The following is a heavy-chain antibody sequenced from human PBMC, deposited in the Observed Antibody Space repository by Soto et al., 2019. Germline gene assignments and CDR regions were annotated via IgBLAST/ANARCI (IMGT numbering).Heavy chain of an antibody. CDR2: IYYSGST. CDR3: ARVSYSSYTRYYYYGMDV. D-gene: IGHD6-6*01. J-gene: IGHJ6*02. V-gene: IGHV4-31*03. Sequence: QVQLQESGPGLVKPSQTLSLTCTVSGGSISSGDYYWSWIRQHPGKGLEWIGHIYYSGSTYYNPSLKSRVTISVDTSKIQFSLKLSFVTAADTAVYYCARVSYSSYTRYYYYGMDVWGQGTTVTVSS. CDR1: GGSISSGDYY.